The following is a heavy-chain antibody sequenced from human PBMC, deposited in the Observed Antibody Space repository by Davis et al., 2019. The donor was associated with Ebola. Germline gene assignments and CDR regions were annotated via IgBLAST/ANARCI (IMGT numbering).Heavy chain of an antibody. V-gene: IGHV1-69*10. CDR2: IIPLFGVP. CDR1: GYTFTSYG. J-gene: IGHJ4*02. Sequence: AASVKVSCKASGYTFTSYGISWVRQAPGQGLEWMGGIIPLFGVPKYVQKFQGRVTFTADKSTSTAYMELSNLRSEDTAVYYCAIAGSGNFYFDYWGQGTLVTVSS. CDR3: AIAGSGNFYFDY. D-gene: IGHD3-10*01.